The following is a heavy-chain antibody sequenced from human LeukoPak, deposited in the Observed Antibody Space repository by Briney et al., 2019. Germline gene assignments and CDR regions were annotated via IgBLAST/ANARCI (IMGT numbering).Heavy chain of an antibody. V-gene: IGHV3-30*18. Sequence: GGSLRLSCAASGFTFSSHGIHWVRQAPGKGLEWVAVISYDGSNKYYADSVKGRFTISRDNSKNTLYLQMNSLRAEDTAVYYCAKAATAAGPKNWFDPWGQGTLVTVSS. CDR1: GFTFSSHG. J-gene: IGHJ5*02. CDR2: ISYDGSNK. D-gene: IGHD6-13*01. CDR3: AKAATAAGPKNWFDP.